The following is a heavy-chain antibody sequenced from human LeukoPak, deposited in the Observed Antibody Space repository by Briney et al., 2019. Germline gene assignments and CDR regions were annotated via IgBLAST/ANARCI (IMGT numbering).Heavy chain of an antibody. CDR1: GFTFSNAW. Sequence: GGSLRLSCATSGFTFSNAWMGWVRQAPGKGLEWVGRIKSKTDGGTTDYAAPVKGRFTISRDDSKNTLYLQMNSLKTEDTAVYYCTTEYYYGSGSYSLFDYWGQGTLVTVSS. CDR2: IKSKTDGGTT. V-gene: IGHV3-15*01. CDR3: TTEYYYGSGSYSLFDY. D-gene: IGHD3-10*01. J-gene: IGHJ4*02.